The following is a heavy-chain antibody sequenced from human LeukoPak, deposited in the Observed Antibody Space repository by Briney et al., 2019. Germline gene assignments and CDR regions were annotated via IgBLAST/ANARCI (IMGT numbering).Heavy chain of an antibody. V-gene: IGHV4-38-2*01. CDR2: TYHSGGT. Sequence: SGTLSLTCAVSGYSISSGYYRGWLRPPPGKGLEWIGSTYHSGGTYYNPSHKRRITISGDMSKNQFSLKLTSVTAADTAVYYCARQRGSGTYSAYYFDYWGQGTLVTVSS. CDR3: ARQRGSGTYSAYYFDY. J-gene: IGHJ4*02. CDR1: GYSISSGYY. D-gene: IGHD3-10*01.